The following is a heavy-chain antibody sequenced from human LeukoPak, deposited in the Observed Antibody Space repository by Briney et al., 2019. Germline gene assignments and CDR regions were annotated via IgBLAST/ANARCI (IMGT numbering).Heavy chain of an antibody. J-gene: IGHJ4*02. CDR2: ISYDGSNK. CDR1: GFTFSSSG. V-gene: IGHV3-30*18. D-gene: IGHD3-22*01. Sequence: PGGSLRLSCAASGFTFSSSGMHWVRQAPGKGLEWVAVISYDGSNKYYADSVKGRFTISRDNSKNTLYLQMNSLRAGDTAVYYCAKDSYDRSGYYYYYFAYWGQGTQVSVCS. CDR3: AKDSYDRSGYYYYYFAY.